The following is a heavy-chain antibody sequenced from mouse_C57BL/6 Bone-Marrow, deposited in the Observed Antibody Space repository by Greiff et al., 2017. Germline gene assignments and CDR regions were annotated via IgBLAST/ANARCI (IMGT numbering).Heavy chain of an antibody. CDR1: GFNIKDYY. Sequence: EVQLQESGAELVRPGASVKLSCTASGFNIKDYYMHWVKQRPEQGLEWIGRIDPEDGDTEYAPKFQGKATLTADTSSNTAYLQLSSLTSEDTAVYYWTSYCNYVWFAYWGQGTLVTVSA. CDR3: TSYCNYVWFAY. V-gene: IGHV14-1*01. CDR2: IDPEDGDT. D-gene: IGHD2-1*01. J-gene: IGHJ3*01.